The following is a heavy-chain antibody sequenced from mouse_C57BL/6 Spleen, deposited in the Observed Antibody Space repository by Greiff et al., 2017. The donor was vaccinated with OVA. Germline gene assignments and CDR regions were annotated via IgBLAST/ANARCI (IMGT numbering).Heavy chain of an antibody. CDR3: GGAWFAD. V-gene: IGHV1-50*01. CDR1: GYTFTSYW. Sequence: QVQLQQPGAELVKPGASVKLSCKASGYTFTSYWMQWVKQRPGQGLEWIGEIDPSDSYTNYNHKFKGKDTLTVDTSSSTAYMQLSSLTSEDSAVYYGGGAWFADWGQGTLVTVSA. CDR2: IDPSDSYT. J-gene: IGHJ3*01.